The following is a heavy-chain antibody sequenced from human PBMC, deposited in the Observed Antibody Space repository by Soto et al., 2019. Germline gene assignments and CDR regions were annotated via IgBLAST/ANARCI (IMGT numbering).Heavy chain of an antibody. CDR3: ARALYDILTGHNAFDI. V-gene: IGHV3-48*03. CDR1: GFTFSSYE. Sequence: EVQLVESGGGLVQPGGSLRLSCAASGFTFSSYEMNWVRQAPGKGLEWVSYISSSGSTIYYADSVKGRFTISRDNAKNSLYLQMNSLRAEDTAVYYCARALYDILTGHNAFDIWGHGTMVTVSS. CDR2: ISSSGSTI. D-gene: IGHD3-9*01. J-gene: IGHJ3*02.